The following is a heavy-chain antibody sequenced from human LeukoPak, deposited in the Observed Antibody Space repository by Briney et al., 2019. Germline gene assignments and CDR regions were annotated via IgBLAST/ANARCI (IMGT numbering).Heavy chain of an antibody. CDR2: IIPIFGTA. CDR3: ARETYSGSGSYYGVIDY. D-gene: IGHD1-26*01. V-gene: IGHV1-69*05. J-gene: IGHJ4*02. Sequence: SVKVSCKASGGTFSSYAISWVRQAPGQGLEWMGRIIPIFGTANYAQKFQGRVTITTDESTSTAYMELSSLRSEDTAVYYCARETYSGSGSYYGVIDYWGQGTLVTVSS. CDR1: GGTFSSYA.